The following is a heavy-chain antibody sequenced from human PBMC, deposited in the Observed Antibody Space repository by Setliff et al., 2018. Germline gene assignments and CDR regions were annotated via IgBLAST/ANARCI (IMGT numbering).Heavy chain of an antibody. CDR3: ARDRGGTNPWFDF. J-gene: IGHJ5*01. V-gene: IGHV3-48*03. CDR2: ISNSGGFK. CDR1: GFTFSNYE. Sequence: LRLSCVASGFTFSNYEMNWVRQAPGKGLEWVSYISNSGGFKYYTDSVKGRFTFSRDNAKNSLYLQMNSLRAEDTAAYYCARDRGGTNPWFDFWGQGTQVTVSS. D-gene: IGHD3-10*01.